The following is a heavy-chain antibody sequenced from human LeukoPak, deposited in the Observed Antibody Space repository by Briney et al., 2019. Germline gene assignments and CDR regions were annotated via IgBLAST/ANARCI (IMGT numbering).Heavy chain of an antibody. Sequence: SETLSLTCTVSGGSISSYYWSWIRQPPGKGLEWTGYIYYSGSTNYNPSLKSRVTISVDTSKNQFSLKLSSVTAADTAVYYCARLYCSSTSCYNFDYWGQGTLVTVSS. V-gene: IGHV4-59*01. CDR2: IYYSGST. J-gene: IGHJ4*02. D-gene: IGHD2-2*02. CDR1: GGSISSYY. CDR3: ARLYCSSTSCYNFDY.